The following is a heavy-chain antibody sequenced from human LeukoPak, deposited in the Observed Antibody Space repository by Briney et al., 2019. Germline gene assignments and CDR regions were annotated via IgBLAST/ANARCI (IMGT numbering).Heavy chain of an antibody. D-gene: IGHD5-18*01. V-gene: IGHV3-23*01. CDR1: GFTFSSYT. J-gene: IGHJ4*02. CDR3: ARDPSPARAYNYGDRLGYFDY. Sequence: PGGSLRLSCAASGFTFSSYTMTWVRQAPGKGLEWVSAISGSGGSTYYADSVKGRFTISRDNSKNTLFLQMHSLRAEDTAVYYCARDPSPARAYNYGDRLGYFDYWGQGTLVTVSS. CDR2: ISGSGGST.